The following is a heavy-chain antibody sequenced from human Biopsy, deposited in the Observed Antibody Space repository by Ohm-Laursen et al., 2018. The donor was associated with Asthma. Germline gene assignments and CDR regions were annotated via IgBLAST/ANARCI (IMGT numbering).Heavy chain of an antibody. CDR3: AKDKVGAANSYQYGMDV. J-gene: IGHJ6*02. CDR1: EFPFSSYA. V-gene: IGHV3-23*01. CDR2: ISGNGDNT. D-gene: IGHD1-26*01. Sequence: LRLSCSASEFPFSSYAMNWVRQAPGKGLEWVSSISGNGDNTHYSDSVQGRFIISRDNSKNTLYLQMNSLRVEDTAIYFCAKDKVGAANSYQYGMDVWGQGTTVTVSS.